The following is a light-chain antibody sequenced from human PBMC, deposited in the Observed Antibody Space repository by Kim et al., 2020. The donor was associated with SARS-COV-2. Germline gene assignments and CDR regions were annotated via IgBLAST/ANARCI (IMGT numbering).Light chain of an antibody. Sequence: QSALTQPRSVSGSPGQSVTISCTGTSNDVGGYNYVSWYQQHPGKAPKLMIYDVSNRPSGVPDRFSGSKSGNTASLTISGLQPEDEVDYYCCSYAGSYTVFGGGTQLTVL. CDR1: SNDVGGYNY. CDR3: CSYAGSYTV. V-gene: IGLV2-11*01. CDR2: DVS. J-gene: IGLJ2*01.